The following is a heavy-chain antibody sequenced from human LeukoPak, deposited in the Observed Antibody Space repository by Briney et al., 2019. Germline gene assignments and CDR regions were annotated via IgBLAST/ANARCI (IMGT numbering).Heavy chain of an antibody. CDR2: IKQDGSEK. Sequence: PGGSLRLSCAASGFTFSSYWMSWVRQAPGKGLEWVASIKQDGSEKYYVDSVKGRFTISRDNAKNSLYLQMNSLRAEDTAVYYCARDRYEAYFDYWGQGTLVTVSS. V-gene: IGHV3-7*01. J-gene: IGHJ4*02. D-gene: IGHD1-1*01. CDR3: ARDRYEAYFDY. CDR1: GFTFSSYW.